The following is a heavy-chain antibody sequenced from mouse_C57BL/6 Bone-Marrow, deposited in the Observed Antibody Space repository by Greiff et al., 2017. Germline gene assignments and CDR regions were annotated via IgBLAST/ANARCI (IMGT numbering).Heavy chain of an antibody. Sequence: VQLQQSGPVLVKPGASVKMSCKASGYTFTDYYMNWVKQSHGKSLEWIGVINPYNGGTSYNQKFKGKDTLTVDKSSSTAYMELNSLTSEDSAVYYGERYLDYDKNCAMDYWGQGTSVTVSS. CDR2: INPYNGGT. J-gene: IGHJ4*01. D-gene: IGHD2-4*01. CDR3: ERYLDYDKNCAMDY. V-gene: IGHV1-19*01. CDR1: GYTFTDYY.